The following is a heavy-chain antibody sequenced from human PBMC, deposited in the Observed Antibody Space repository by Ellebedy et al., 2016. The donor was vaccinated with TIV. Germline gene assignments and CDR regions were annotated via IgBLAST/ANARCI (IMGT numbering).Heavy chain of an antibody. J-gene: IGHJ4*02. CDR3: AREGYDGGGFDY. V-gene: IGHV3-30-3*01. CDR2: MSHDGSLV. CDR1: GFPLGTYA. D-gene: IGHD2-15*01. Sequence: GESLKISCSASGFPLGTYAVHWVRQAPGKGLEWVAVMSHDGSLVYYADSVKGRFTISRDNSKNTLYLHINSLRAEDTAVYYCAREGYDGGGFDYWGQGTLVTVSS.